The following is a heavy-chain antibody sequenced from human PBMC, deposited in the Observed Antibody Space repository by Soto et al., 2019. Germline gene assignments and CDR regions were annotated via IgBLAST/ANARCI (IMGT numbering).Heavy chain of an antibody. J-gene: IGHJ4*02. CDR2: IYYSGST. Sequence: QVQLQESGPGLVKHSETLSLTCTVSGCSISSYYWSWIRQPPGKRLEWIGYIYYSGSTNYNPSLKRRGTIAVDTSKNQVSLKLSSVTAADTAVYYCARGIQLWPITYYCYYWGQGTLVTVSS. CDR1: GCSISSYY. V-gene: IGHV4-59*01. D-gene: IGHD5-18*01. CDR3: ARGIQLWPITYYCYY.